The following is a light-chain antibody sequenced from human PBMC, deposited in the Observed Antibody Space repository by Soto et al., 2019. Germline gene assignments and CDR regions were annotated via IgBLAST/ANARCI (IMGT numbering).Light chain of an antibody. CDR3: QQRSIWPWT. CDR2: DAS. J-gene: IGKJ1*01. V-gene: IGKV3-11*01. CDR1: QSVSNY. Sequence: EIVLTQSPDTLSLSPGERATLSCWASQSVSNYFVWYQQKPGQAPRLLIYDASKRATGIPARFSGSGSGTDFTLTISSLEPEDFAVYYCQQRSIWPWTFGQGTKVDIK.